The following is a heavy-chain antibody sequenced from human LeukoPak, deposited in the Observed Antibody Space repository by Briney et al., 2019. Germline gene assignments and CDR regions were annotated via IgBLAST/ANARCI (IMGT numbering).Heavy chain of an antibody. V-gene: IGHV3-23*01. D-gene: IGHD1-26*01. J-gene: IGHJ4*02. CDR3: GEYSASGSRYFDY. CDR2: IDSSGGGI. CDR1: AFIFSNYA. Sequence: GGSLRLSCAASAFIFSNYAMTWVRQAPGKGLEWVAVIDSSGGGIYYADSVKGRFTISRDNSKNTLYLQMNSLRAEDTAVFYCGEYSASGSRYFDYWGQGTLVTVSS.